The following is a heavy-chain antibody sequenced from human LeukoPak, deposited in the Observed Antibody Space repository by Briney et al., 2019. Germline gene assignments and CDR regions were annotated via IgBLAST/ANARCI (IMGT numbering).Heavy chain of an antibody. D-gene: IGHD6-13*01. CDR1: GFTFTSYW. J-gene: IGHJ4*01. CDR3: ARDGTAPGLYFDL. V-gene: IGHV3-7*01. Sequence: PGGSLRLSCAVSGFTFTSYWMNWVRQAPGKGLEWVASIRQDGGEKSYVDSVTGRFTISRDNTKNSLYLQMSSLRAEDMAVYYCARDGTAPGLYFDLWGQGTLVTVSS. CDR2: IRQDGGEK.